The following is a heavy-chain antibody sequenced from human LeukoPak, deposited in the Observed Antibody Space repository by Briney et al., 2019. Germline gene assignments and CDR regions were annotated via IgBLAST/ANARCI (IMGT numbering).Heavy chain of an antibody. CDR2: ISYDGSNK. V-gene: IGHV3-30-3*01. D-gene: IGHD3-16*01. J-gene: IGHJ3*02. CDR1: GFTFSSYA. Sequence: PGRSLRLPCAASGFTFSSYAMHWVRQAPGKGLEWVAVISYDGSNKYYADSVKGRFTISRDNSKNTLYLQMNSLRAEDTAVYYCARANPSAGDDAFDIWGQGTMVTVSS. CDR3: ARANPSAGDDAFDI.